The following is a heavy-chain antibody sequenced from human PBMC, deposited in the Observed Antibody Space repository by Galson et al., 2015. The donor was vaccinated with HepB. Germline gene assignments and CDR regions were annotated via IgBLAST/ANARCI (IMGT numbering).Heavy chain of an antibody. CDR1: GFTFSSYS. CDR3: ARTPDILTGYYWFGY. Sequence: SLRLSCAASGFTFSSYSMNWVRQAPGKGLEWVSSISSSSSYIYYADSVKGRFTISRDNAKNSLYLQMNSLRAEDTAVYYCARTPDILTGYYWFGYWGQGTLVTVSS. V-gene: IGHV3-21*01. CDR2: ISSSSSYI. D-gene: IGHD3-9*01. J-gene: IGHJ4*02.